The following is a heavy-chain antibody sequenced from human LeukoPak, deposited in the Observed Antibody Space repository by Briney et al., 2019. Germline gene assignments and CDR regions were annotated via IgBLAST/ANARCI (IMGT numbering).Heavy chain of an antibody. CDR3: ATPDHDSSGNDGFDI. J-gene: IGHJ3*02. CDR1: GFTFSRYA. Sequence: GGSLRLSCAASGFTFSRYAMSWVRQAPGKGLEWVAAINDGGSSTYYADAVKGRFSISRDNSRTTLSVEMDSLKASDTAMYYCATPDHDSSGNDGFDIWGQGTMVTVSS. V-gene: IGHV3-23*01. CDR2: INDGGSST. D-gene: IGHD3-22*01.